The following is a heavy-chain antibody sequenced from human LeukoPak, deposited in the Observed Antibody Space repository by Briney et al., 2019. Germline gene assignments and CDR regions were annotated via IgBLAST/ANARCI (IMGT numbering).Heavy chain of an antibody. D-gene: IGHD3-10*01. V-gene: IGHV3-23*01. Sequence: GGALRLSCAASGFTFSGYAMSWARQAPGKGLEWVASINARATSPYYADSVKGRFTISRDNAENTLHLQMSSLRADDTAVYYCAKESWFGEPSLDHWGQGALVTVSA. J-gene: IGHJ4*02. CDR3: AKESWFGEPSLDH. CDR2: INARATSP. CDR1: GFTFSGYA.